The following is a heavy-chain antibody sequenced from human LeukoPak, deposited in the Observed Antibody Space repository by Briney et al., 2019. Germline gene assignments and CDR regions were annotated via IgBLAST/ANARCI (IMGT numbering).Heavy chain of an antibody. CDR2: ISYDGSNK. J-gene: IGHJ2*01. CDR3: ARTPADWYFDL. CDR1: GFTFSSYG. Sequence: PGGSLRLSCAASGFTFSSYGMHWVRQAPGKGLEWVAVISYDGSNKYYADSVKGRFTISRDNAKNSLDLQLNSLRAEDTAVYYCARTPADWYFDLWGRGTLVTVSS. V-gene: IGHV3-30*03.